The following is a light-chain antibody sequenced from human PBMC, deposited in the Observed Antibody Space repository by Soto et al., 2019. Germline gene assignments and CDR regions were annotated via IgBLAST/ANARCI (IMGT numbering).Light chain of an antibody. V-gene: IGKV1-5*01. J-gene: IGKJ3*01. CDR2: DAS. Sequence: DIQMAQSPSTLSASVGDRVTITCRASQSISRSLAWYQQKPGKAPNLLIFDASSLESGVPSRFSGSGFGTAFALTISSLQPDDFATYYCQQYSSFLLTFGPGTTVDIK. CDR3: QQYSSFLLT. CDR1: QSISRS.